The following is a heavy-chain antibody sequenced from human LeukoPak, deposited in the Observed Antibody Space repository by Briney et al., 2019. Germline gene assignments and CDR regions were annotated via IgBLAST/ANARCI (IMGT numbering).Heavy chain of an antibody. CDR2: INPSGGST. J-gene: IGHJ5*02. Sequence: ASVKVSCKASGYTFTSYYMHWVRQAPGQGLEWMGIINPSGGSTSYAQKFQGRVTMTRDTSTSTVYMELSSLRSEDTAVYYCARAAAIYYYDSSGYGNDGWFDPWGQGTLVTVSS. CDR3: ARAAAIYYYDSSGYGNDGWFDP. V-gene: IGHV1-46*01. CDR1: GYTFTSYY. D-gene: IGHD3-22*01.